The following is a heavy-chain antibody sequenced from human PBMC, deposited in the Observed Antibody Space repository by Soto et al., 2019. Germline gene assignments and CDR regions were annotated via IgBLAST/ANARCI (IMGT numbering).Heavy chain of an antibody. CDR3: ARGGYSYGRDAFDI. CDR1: GYTFTGYY. J-gene: IGHJ3*02. Sequence: ASVKVSCKASGYTFTGYYMHWLRQAPGQGLEWMGWINPNSGGTNYAQKFQGWVTMTRDTSISTAYMELSRLRSDDTAVYYCARGGYSYGRDAFDIWGQGTMVTVSS. CDR2: INPNSGGT. D-gene: IGHD5-18*01. V-gene: IGHV1-2*04.